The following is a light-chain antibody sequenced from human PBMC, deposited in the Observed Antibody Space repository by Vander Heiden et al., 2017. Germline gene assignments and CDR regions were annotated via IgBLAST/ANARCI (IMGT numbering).Light chain of an antibody. CDR3: QQYNNWPTSLT. J-gene: IGKJ4*01. Sequence: EIVITQSPATLSVSPGERATLSCRASQSVTSNLAWYQQKPGQVPRLLIFGASTRATGVPARFSGSGSGTDFTLTISSLQSEDVAVYYCQQYNNWPTSLTFGGGTKVEI. CDR1: QSVTSN. V-gene: IGKV3-15*01. CDR2: GAS.